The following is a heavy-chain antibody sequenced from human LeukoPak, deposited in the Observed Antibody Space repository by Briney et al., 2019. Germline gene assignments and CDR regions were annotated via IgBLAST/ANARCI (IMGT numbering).Heavy chain of an antibody. D-gene: IGHD3-9*01. CDR3: ARGARGVRYFELKWFDP. V-gene: IGHV4-34*01. CDR1: GGASSGYS. J-gene: IGHJ5*02. CDR2: NNHSGST. Sequence: SQTLSPTCAVSGGASSGYSWSWIRPPPGKGLEWIGENNHSGSTHNTPSLTRRVTISVDTYKNQFSLKLSSVTAADTAVYYCARGARGVRYFELKWFDPWGQGTLVTVSS.